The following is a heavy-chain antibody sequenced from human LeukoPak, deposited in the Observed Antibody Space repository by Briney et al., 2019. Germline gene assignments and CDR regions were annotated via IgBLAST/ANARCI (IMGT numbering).Heavy chain of an antibody. D-gene: IGHD6-13*01. V-gene: IGHV1-2*02. J-gene: IGHJ4*02. CDR3: ARGIAAAELKV. CDR2: IKPNSGGT. CDR1: GYTFTGHS. Sequence: EASVKVSCKASGYTFTGHSMYWVRQAPGQGLEWMGWIKPNSGGTNYAQKFQGRVTMTRDTSISTAYMELSRLRSDDTAVYYCARGIAAAELKVWGQGTLVTVSS.